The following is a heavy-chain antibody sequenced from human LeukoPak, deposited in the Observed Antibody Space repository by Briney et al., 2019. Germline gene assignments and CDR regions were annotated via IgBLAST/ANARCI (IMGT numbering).Heavy chain of an antibody. CDR3: AREVVSGINWFDP. D-gene: IGHD2-2*01. CDR2: IYYSGST. J-gene: IGHJ5*02. V-gene: IGHV4-31*03. Sequence: PSQTLSLTCTVSGGSISSGGYYWSWIRQHPGKGLEWIGYIYYSGSTYYNPSLKSRVTISVDTSKNQFSLKLSSVTAADTAVYYCAREVVSGINWFDPWGQGTLVTVSS. CDR1: GGSISSGGYY.